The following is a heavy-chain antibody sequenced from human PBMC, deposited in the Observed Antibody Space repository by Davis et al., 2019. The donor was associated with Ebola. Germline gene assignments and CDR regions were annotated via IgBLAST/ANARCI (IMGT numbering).Heavy chain of an antibody. Sequence: HTGGSLRLSCAASGFTFSNFWMHWVRQAPGKGLVCVSRINNDGSITNYADSVKGRFTISRDNAKNTLYLQMNSLKTEDTAVYYCTTGAVVVPAAIQYYYYYYMDVWGKGTTVTVSS. CDR2: INNDGSIT. V-gene: IGHV3-74*01. CDR3: TTGAVVVPAAIQYYYYYYMDV. J-gene: IGHJ6*03. D-gene: IGHD2-2*02. CDR1: GFTFSNFW.